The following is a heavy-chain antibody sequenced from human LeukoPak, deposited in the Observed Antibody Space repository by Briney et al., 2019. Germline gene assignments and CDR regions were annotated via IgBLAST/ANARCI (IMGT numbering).Heavy chain of an antibody. CDR3: ARRGVEMATIYYMDV. D-gene: IGHD5-24*01. Sequence: GGSLRLSCAASGFTFSSYGMHWVRQAPGKGLEWVAFIRYDGSNKYYADSVKDRFTISRDNSKNTLYLQMNSLRDEDTAVYYCARRGVEMATIYYMDVWGKGTAVT. V-gene: IGHV3-30*02. CDR1: GFTFSSYG. J-gene: IGHJ6*03. CDR2: IRYDGSNK.